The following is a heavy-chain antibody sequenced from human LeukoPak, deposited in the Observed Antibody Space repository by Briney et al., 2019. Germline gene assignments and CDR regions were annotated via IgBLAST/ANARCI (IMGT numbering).Heavy chain of an antibody. V-gene: IGHV3-7*03. CDR3: AKNNGWFHLAQ. J-gene: IGHJ4*02. CDR2: IKNDGSES. Sequence: GGSLRLSCAVSGFNFRDHWMDWVRQAPGKGLECVGHIKNDGSESYYVDSLKGRFGISRDNTNNALYLQMNSLSVEDTAVYYCAKNNGWFHLAQWGQGTLVTVSS. D-gene: IGHD6-19*01. CDR1: GFNFRDHW.